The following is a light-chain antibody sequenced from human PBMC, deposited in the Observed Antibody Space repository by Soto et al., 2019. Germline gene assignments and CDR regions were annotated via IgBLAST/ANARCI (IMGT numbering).Light chain of an antibody. CDR2: EAS. V-gene: IGKV1-5*03. CDR1: QSISSW. CDR3: QQYNAYPLT. Sequence: DLQMTQSPSTLSASVGDRVTITCRASQSISSWLAWYQQKPGKAPNLLIYEASSLESGVPLRFSGSGSGTEFTLTISSLQPDDFATYYCQQYNAYPLTFGQGTKVEIK. J-gene: IGKJ1*01.